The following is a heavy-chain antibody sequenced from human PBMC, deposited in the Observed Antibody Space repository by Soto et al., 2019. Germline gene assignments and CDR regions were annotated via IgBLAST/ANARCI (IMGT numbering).Heavy chain of an antibody. CDR3: ARHTSGWHYYDY. Sequence: GGSLRLSCAASGFNFSDHYMNWIRQAPGKGLAWVSYISGSSRYTNFADSVKGRFTISRDNAKNSLYLQMNSLRVEDTAVYYCARHTSGWHYYDYWGQGTPVTVSS. V-gene: IGHV3-11*06. J-gene: IGHJ4*02. D-gene: IGHD6-19*01. CDR1: GFNFSDHY. CDR2: ISGSSRYT.